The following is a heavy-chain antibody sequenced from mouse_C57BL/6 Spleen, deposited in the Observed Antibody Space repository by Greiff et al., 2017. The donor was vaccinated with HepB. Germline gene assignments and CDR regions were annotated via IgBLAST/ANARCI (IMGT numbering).Heavy chain of an antibody. J-gene: IGHJ2*01. CDR3: ARYYYGSNGFDY. Sequence: DVMLVESGGDLVKPGGSLKLSCAASGFTFSSYGMSWVRQTPDKRLEWVATISSGGSYTYYPDSVKGRFTISRDNAKNTLYLQMSSLKSEDTAMYYCARYYYGSNGFDYWGQGTTLTVSS. CDR1: GFTFSSYG. CDR2: ISSGGSYT. V-gene: IGHV5-6*02. D-gene: IGHD1-1*01.